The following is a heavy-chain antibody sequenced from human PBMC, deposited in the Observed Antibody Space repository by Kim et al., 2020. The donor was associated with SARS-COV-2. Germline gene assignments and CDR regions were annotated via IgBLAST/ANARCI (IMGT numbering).Heavy chain of an antibody. CDR2: INHSGST. CDR3: ARSTRYCSSTSCHYDAFDI. V-gene: IGHV4-34*01. D-gene: IGHD2-2*01. CDR1: GGSFSGYY. Sequence: SETLSLTCAVYGGSFSGYYWSWIRQPPGKGLEWIGEINHSGSTNYNPSLKSRVTISVDTSKNQFSLKLSSVTAADTAVYYCARSTRYCSSTSCHYDAFDIWGQGTMVTVSS. J-gene: IGHJ3*02.